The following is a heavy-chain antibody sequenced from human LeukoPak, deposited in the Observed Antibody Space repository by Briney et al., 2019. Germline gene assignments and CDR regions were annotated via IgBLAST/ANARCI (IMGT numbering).Heavy chain of an antibody. Sequence: GGSLRLSCAASGFTFSSYWMSWVRQAPGKGLEWVSSISSSSSYIYYADSVKGRFTISRDNAKNSLYLQMNSLRAEDTAVYYCARQQKAVAGNWDDAFDIWGQGTMVTVSS. CDR2: ISSSSSYI. J-gene: IGHJ3*02. CDR1: GFTFSSYW. D-gene: IGHD6-19*01. V-gene: IGHV3-21*01. CDR3: ARQQKAVAGNWDDAFDI.